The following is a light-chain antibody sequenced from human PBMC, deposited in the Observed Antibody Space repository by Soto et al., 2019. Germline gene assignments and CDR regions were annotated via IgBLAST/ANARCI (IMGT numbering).Light chain of an antibody. CDR1: QSVRSN. CDR2: GAS. V-gene: IGKV3D-15*01. J-gene: IGKJ5*01. Sequence: EIVMTQSPATLSVSPGGRATLSCRASQSVRSNLAWYQQKPGQAPRLLIYGASTRATGIPARFSGSGSGTEFTLNISSLQSDDSAVYFCQQYNNWPPITFGQGTRLEIK. CDR3: QQYNNWPPIT.